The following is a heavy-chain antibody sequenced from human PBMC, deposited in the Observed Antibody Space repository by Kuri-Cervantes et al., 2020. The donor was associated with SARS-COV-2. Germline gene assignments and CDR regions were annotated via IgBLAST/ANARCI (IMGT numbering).Heavy chain of an antibody. CDR1: GFTFSSYA. J-gene: IGHJ6*02. CDR3: ATSKRDYDYYGMDV. V-gene: IGHV3-30*01. D-gene: IGHD4/OR15-4a*01. Sequence: GESLKISCAASGFTFSSYAMHWVRQAPGKGLEWVAVISYDGSNKYYADSVKGRFTISRDNSKNTLYLQMNSLRAEDTAVYYCATSKRDYDYYGMDVWGQGTTVTVSS. CDR2: ISYDGSNK.